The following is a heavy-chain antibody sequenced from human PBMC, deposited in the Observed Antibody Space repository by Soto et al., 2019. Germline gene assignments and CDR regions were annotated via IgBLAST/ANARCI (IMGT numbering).Heavy chain of an antibody. CDR2: ISWNSRRK. J-gene: IGHJ4*02. Sequence: PGKGLEWVSSISWNSRRKVYADSVQGRFTVSRDNAKNSLYLQMNSLRPDDPDIYYCLKMAGTRVDGSDLESWGQGTLVPGS. V-gene: IGHV3-9*01. D-gene: IGHD6-19*01. CDR3: LKMAGTRVDGSDLES.